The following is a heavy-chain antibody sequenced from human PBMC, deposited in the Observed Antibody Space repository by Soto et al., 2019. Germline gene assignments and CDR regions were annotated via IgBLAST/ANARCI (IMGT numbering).Heavy chain of an antibody. V-gene: IGHV4-4*07. Sequence: VQLQEPGPGLVKPSETLSLICTVSGGSISSDYLSWIRQPAGKGLEWIGRVYTSGYSNSNPSLKSRVTMSVDTSKKQFSLNLSSVTAADTAVYYCAREPTTAGTVNWFDPWGQGTLVTVSS. CDR1: GGSISSDY. D-gene: IGHD6-13*01. J-gene: IGHJ5*02. CDR3: AREPTTAGTVNWFDP. CDR2: VYTSGYS.